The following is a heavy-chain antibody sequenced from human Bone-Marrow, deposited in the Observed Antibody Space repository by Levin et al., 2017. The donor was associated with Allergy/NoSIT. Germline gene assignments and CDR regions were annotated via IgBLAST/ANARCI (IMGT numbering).Heavy chain of an antibody. D-gene: IGHD3-22*01. CDR2: ISGSGGNT. CDR1: GFIFSNYA. J-gene: IGHJ4*02. Sequence: GESLEISCAASGFIFSNYAMNWVRQAPGKGLEWVSQISGSGGNTHYADSVKGRFTFSRDNSKNTLYLQMNSLRAEDTAVYYCAGYDTSAYHSPFDYWGQGTLVTVSS. CDR3: AGYDTSAYHSPFDY. V-gene: IGHV3-23*01.